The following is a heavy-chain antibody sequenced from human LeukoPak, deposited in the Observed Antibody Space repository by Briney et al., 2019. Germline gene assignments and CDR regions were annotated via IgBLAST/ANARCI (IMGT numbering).Heavy chain of an antibody. D-gene: IGHD3-9*01. CDR1: GYTFTNHG. CDR2: ISTYNGNT. J-gene: IGHJ4*02. V-gene: IGHV1-18*01. CDR3: ARGGRDYDLLTGSLGYYFHY. Sequence: GASVKVSCKASGYTFTNHGISWVRRAPGQGLEWMGWISTYNGNTNYAQKLQGRVTMTTDTSTSRAYMELRSLRSDDTTVYYCARGGRDYDLLTGSLGYYFHYWGQGTLVTVSS.